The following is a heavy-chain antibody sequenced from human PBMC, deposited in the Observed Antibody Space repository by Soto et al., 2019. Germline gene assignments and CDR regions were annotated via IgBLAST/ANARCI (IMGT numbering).Heavy chain of an antibody. CDR2: INSSGGSS. J-gene: IGHJ4*02. CDR1: GYTFTSYY. CDR3: ARESDAYNY. Sequence: QVQLVQSGAEVKKPGTSVKVSCKASGYTFTSYYMHWVRQAPGQGFEWMGIINSSGGSSNYAQKFQGRVTMTRATSTSTVDMELSSLRSEDTAVYYCARESDAYNYWGQGTLVTVSS. D-gene: IGHD1-1*01. V-gene: IGHV1-46*03.